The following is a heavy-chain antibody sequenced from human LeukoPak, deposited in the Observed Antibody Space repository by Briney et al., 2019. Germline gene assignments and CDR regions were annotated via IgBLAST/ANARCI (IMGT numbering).Heavy chain of an antibody. J-gene: IGHJ6*04. D-gene: IGHD2-2*01. CDR1: GGTFSSYA. Sequence: SVKVSCKASGGTFSSYAISWVRQAPGQGLEWMGGIILIFGTANYAQKFQGRVTITADESTSTAYMELSSLRSEDTAVYYCARYQLLPSATPYYYYYGMDVWGKGTTVTVSS. CDR2: IILIFGTA. V-gene: IGHV1-69*01. CDR3: ARYQLLPSATPYYYYYGMDV.